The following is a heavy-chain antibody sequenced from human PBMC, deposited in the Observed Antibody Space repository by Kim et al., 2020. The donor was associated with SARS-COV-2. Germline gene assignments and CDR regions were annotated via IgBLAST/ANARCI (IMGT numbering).Heavy chain of an antibody. CDR3: AGGGVVTSFGVVIIMWFDP. V-gene: IGHV1-8*01. CDR2: MNPNSGNT. J-gene: IGHJ5*02. CDR1: GYTFTSYD. D-gene: IGHD3-3*01. Sequence: ASVKVSCKASGYTFTSYDINWVRQATGQGLEWMGWMNPNSGNTGYAQKFQGRVTMTRNTSISTAYMELSSLRSEDTAVYYCAGGGVVTSFGVVIIMWFDPWGQGTLGTVSS.